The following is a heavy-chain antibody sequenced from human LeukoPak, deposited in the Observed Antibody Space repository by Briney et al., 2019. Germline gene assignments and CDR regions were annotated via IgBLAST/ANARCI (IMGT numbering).Heavy chain of an antibody. Sequence: GGSLRLSCAASGFTFSSYGMHWVRQAPGKGLEWVAVISYDGSNKYYADSVKGRFTISRDNSKNTLYLQMNSLRADDTAVYYCARGTLNIPGEHGAFDYWGQGTLVTVSS. V-gene: IGHV3-30*03. CDR2: ISYDGSNK. D-gene: IGHD1-14*01. J-gene: IGHJ4*02. CDR3: ARGTLNIPGEHGAFDY. CDR1: GFTFSSYG.